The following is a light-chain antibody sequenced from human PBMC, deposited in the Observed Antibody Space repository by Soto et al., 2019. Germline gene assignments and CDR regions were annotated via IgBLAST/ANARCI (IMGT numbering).Light chain of an antibody. Sequence: QSVLTQPASVSGSPGQSITISCTGTSSDVGGYNYVSWYQQHPGKAPKLMIYEVSNRPSGVSNRFSGSKSGNTASLTISGLQAGDGADYYCSSYTSSSTLVFGGGPQLTVL. V-gene: IGLV2-14*01. J-gene: IGLJ7*01. CDR3: SSYTSSSTLV. CDR1: SSDVGGYNY. CDR2: EVS.